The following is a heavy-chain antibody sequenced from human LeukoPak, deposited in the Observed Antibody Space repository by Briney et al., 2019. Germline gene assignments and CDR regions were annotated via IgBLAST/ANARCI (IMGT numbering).Heavy chain of an antibody. Sequence: ASVKVSCKASGYTFTSYGISWVRQAPGQGLEWMGGIIPIFGTANYAQKFQGRVTITADKSTSTAYMELNSLRSEDTAVYYCARDPSMIRGENTPYFDYWGQGTLVTVSS. D-gene: IGHD3-10*01. CDR1: GYTFTSYG. V-gene: IGHV1-69*06. CDR3: ARDPSMIRGENTPYFDY. CDR2: IIPIFGTA. J-gene: IGHJ4*02.